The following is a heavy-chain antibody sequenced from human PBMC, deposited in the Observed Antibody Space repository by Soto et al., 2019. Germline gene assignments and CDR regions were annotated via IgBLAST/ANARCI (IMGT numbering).Heavy chain of an antibody. J-gene: IGHJ4*02. CDR3: GRGGGPYVWFNEF. CDR1: GGLFSSFA. CDR2: IIPVFVTT. V-gene: IGHV1-69*01. D-gene: IGHD3-16*01. Sequence: QEQLVQSGPEVKKPGSSVNVSCKDSGGLFSSFAISWVRQAPGQGLEWLGGIIPVFVTTNYAEKLQGRLTITADESTNTAYMELSSLTSGDTAMYYCGRGGGPYVWFNEFWGQGTLVTVSS.